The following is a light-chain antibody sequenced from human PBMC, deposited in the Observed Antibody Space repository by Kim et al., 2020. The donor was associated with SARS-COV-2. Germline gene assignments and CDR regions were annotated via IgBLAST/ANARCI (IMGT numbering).Light chain of an antibody. J-gene: IGLJ2*01. Sequence: VSPGQTASITCSGDKLGDKYACWYQQKPGQSPVLVIYQDSKRPSGIPERFSGSNSGNIATLTISGTQAMDEADYYCQAWDSSSVVFGGGTQLTVL. CDR1: KLGDKY. V-gene: IGLV3-1*01. CDR3: QAWDSSSVV. CDR2: QDS.